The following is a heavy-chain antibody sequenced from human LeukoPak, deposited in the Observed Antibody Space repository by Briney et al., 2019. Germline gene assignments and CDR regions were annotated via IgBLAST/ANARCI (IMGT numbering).Heavy chain of an antibody. CDR3: AKDFSSGWYGEYFQH. V-gene: IGHV3-30*02. D-gene: IGHD6-19*01. J-gene: IGHJ1*01. CDR2: IRYDGSNK. CDR1: GFTFSSYG. Sequence: GGSLRLSCAASGFTFSSYGMHWVRQAPGKGLEGVAFIRYDGSNKYYADSVKGRFTISRDNSKNTLYLQMNSLRAEDTAVYYCAKDFSSGWYGEYFQHWGQGTLVTVSS.